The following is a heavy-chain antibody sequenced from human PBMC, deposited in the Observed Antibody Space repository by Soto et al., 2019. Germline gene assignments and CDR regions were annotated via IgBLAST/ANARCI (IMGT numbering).Heavy chain of an antibody. V-gene: IGHV3-23*01. J-gene: IGHJ4*02. Sequence: PGGSLRLSCVGSGFTFSSYDMTWVRQAPGKGLEWVSTVSKTGLTTYYADSVKGRFTISRGNSKNTLSLQMNSLRAEDTALYYCAKRYCSGAGCALFDHWGQGTLVTVSS. CDR2: VSKTGLTT. CDR3: AKRYCSGAGCALFDH. D-gene: IGHD2-15*01. CDR1: GFTFSSYD.